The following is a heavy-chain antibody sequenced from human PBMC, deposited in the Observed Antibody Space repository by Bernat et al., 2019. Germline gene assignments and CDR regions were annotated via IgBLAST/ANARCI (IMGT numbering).Heavy chain of an antibody. Sequence: QVQLQQWGAGLLKPSETLSLTCAVYGGSFSGYYWSWIRQPPGKGLEWIGEINHSGSTNYNPSIKSRVTISVDTSKNQFSLKLSSVTAADTAVYYCARGVGSSWYSPWGQGTLVTVSS. V-gene: IGHV4-34*01. D-gene: IGHD6-13*01. J-gene: IGHJ4*02. CDR2: INHSGST. CDR1: GGSFSGYY. CDR3: ARGVGSSWYSP.